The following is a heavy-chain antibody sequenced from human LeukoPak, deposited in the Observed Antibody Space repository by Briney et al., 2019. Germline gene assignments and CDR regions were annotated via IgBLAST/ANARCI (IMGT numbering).Heavy chain of an antibody. CDR3: ARQRDSNWFDP. D-gene: IGHD4-11*01. CDR1: GYTFINYY. J-gene: IGHJ5*02. V-gene: IGHV1-46*01. CDR2: INPSAGST. Sequence: ASVKVSCKASGYTFINYYIDWVRQAPGQRLEWTGIINPSAGSTTYAQNFQGRVTITRDTSTNTVYMELSSLRSEDTAVYFCARQRDSNWFDPWGQGTLVTVSS.